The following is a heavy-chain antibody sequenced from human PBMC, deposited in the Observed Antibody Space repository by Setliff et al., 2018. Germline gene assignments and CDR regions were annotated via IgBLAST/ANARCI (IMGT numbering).Heavy chain of an antibody. D-gene: IGHD2-15*01. CDR1: GYTFTSYD. J-gene: IGHJ3*02. V-gene: IGHV1-8*03. CDR3: ARGYCSGGSCYSGLPSALDI. CDR2: MNPNSGNT. Sequence: GASVKVSCKASGYTFTSYDINWVRQATGQGLEWMGWMNPNSGNTGYAQKFQGRVTITRNTSISTAYMELSSLRSEDTAVYYCARGYCSGGSCYSGLPSALDIWGQGTMVTVSS.